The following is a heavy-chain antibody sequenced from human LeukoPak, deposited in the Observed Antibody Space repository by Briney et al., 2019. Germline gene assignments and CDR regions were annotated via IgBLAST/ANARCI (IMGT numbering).Heavy chain of an antibody. CDR3: ATARQQLGGYFQH. D-gene: IGHD6-13*01. V-gene: IGHV1-18*01. J-gene: IGHJ1*01. Sequence: ASVKVSCKASGYTFTSYGISWVRQAPGQGLEWMGWISGYSGNTNYAQNLQGRVTMTTDTSTSTAYMELRSLRSDDTAVYYCATARQQLGGYFQHWGQGTLVTVSS. CDR2: ISGYSGNT. CDR1: GYTFTSYG.